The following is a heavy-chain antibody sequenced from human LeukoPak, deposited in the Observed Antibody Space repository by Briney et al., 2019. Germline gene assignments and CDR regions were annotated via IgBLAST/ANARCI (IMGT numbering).Heavy chain of an antibody. CDR1: GFTFSSYA. V-gene: IGHV3-23*01. CDR2: ISGSGGST. D-gene: IGHD2-21*02. J-gene: IGHJ4*02. Sequence: GRSLRLSCAASGFTFSSYAMSWVRQAPGKGLEWVSAISGSGGSTYYADSVKGRFTISRDNSKNTLYLQMNSLRAEDTAVCYCAKASHGVVVTAMSDYWGQGTLVTVSS. CDR3: AKASHGVVVTAMSDY.